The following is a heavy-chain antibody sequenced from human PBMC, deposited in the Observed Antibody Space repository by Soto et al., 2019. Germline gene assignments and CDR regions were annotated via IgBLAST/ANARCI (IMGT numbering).Heavy chain of an antibody. D-gene: IGHD3-22*01. J-gene: IGHJ5*02. CDR2: IYHSGST. Sequence: SETLSLTCAVSGYSISTGYYWGWIRQPPGKGLEWIGSIYHSGSTYYNPSLNSRVTLSIDMTNNHVSLILNSVTAADTAVYYCARVGPWVPYYYDSSPYTFENWFDPWGQGTLVTVSS. CDR3: ARVGPWVPYYYDSSPYTFENWFDP. V-gene: IGHV4-38-2*01. CDR1: GYSISTGYY.